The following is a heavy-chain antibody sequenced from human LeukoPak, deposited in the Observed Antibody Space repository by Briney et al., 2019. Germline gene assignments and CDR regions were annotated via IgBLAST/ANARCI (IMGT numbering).Heavy chain of an antibody. CDR3: ARDDAPFYFDY. CDR1: GGSIRSYY. J-gene: IGHJ4*02. V-gene: IGHV4-59*12. Sequence: SETLSLTCSVSGGSIRSYYWSWIRQPPGKGLEWIGYIYDSGSTNYNPSLKNRVTISVDTSKNQFSLKLSSVTAADTAVSYCARDDAPFYFDYWGQGTLVTVSS. CDR2: IYDSGST.